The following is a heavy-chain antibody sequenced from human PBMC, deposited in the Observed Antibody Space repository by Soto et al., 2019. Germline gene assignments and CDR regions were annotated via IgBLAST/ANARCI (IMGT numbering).Heavy chain of an antibody. J-gene: IGHJ3*02. CDR1: GGTFSNYA. D-gene: IGHD6-13*01. CDR2: IIPIFGTT. V-gene: IGHV1-69*15. Sequence: QVQLVQSGAELKKPGSSVKVSCQASGGTFSNYAISWVRQAPGQGLEWMGKIIPIFGTTNYAQNFRGRVTITADEYTTTAYMELSSLRSDDTALYYCARELPPAPGSFREDALDIWGQGTMITVSP. CDR3: ARELPPAPGSFREDALDI.